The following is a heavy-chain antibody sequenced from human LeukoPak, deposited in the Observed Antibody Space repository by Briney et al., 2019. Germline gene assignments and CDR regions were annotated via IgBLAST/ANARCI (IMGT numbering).Heavy chain of an antibody. J-gene: IGHJ4*02. CDR2: IWYDGSNK. CDR3: ARFADSSSWYFDY. V-gene: IGHV3-33*08. CDR1: GFTFDDYA. Sequence: GGSLRLSCAASGFTFDDYAMHWVRQAPGKGLEWVAVIWYDGSNKYYADSVKGRFTISRDNSKNTLYLQMNSLRAEDTAVYYCARFADSSSWYFDYWGQGTLVTVSS. D-gene: IGHD6-13*01.